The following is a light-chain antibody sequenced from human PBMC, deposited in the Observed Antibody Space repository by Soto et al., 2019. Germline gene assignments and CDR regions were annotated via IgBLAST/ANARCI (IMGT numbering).Light chain of an antibody. CDR3: QQRNVWPPIT. V-gene: IGKV3-11*01. Sequence: EVLLTQSPATLSFSPGERTTLSFRSSQSIRTSLAWYQQKPGQAPRLVIFDASNRANGVPARFGGSGSGTDFTLTINSLEPEDFAVYYCQQRNVWPPITFGQGTRLEI. J-gene: IGKJ5*01. CDR1: QSIRTS. CDR2: DAS.